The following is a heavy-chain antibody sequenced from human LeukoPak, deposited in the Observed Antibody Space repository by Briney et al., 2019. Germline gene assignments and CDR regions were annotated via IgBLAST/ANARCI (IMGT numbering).Heavy chain of an antibody. CDR2: IYYSGST. V-gene: IGHV4-61*01. CDR1: GGSVSSGSYY. CDR3: ARIYGDNDAFDM. J-gene: IGHJ3*02. Sequence: SETLSLTCTVPGGSVSSGSYYWSWIRQPPGKGLVWIGYIYYSGSTNYNPSLKSRVTISVDTSKNQFSLKLSSVTAADTAVYYCARIYGDNDAFDMWGQGTMVTVSS. D-gene: IGHD4-17*01.